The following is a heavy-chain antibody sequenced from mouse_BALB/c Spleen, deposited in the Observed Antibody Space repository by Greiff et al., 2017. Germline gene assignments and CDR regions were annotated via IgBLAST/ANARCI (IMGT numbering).Heavy chain of an antibody. V-gene: IGHV1-5*01. CDR2: IYPGNSDT. Sequence: VQLQQSGTVLARPGASVKMSCKASGYSFTSYWMHWVKQRPGQGLEWIGAIYPGNSDTSYNQKFKGKAKLTAVTSASTAYMELSSLTNEDSAVYYCTRWGYYGSSWYFDVWGAGTTVTVSS. D-gene: IGHD1-1*01. J-gene: IGHJ1*01. CDR1: GYSFTSYW. CDR3: TRWGYYGSSWYFDV.